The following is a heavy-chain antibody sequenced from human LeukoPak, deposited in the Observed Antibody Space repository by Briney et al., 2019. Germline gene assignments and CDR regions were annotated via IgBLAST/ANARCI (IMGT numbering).Heavy chain of an antibody. D-gene: IGHD4/OR15-4a*01. CDR2: IYYSGTT. CDR1: GGSISHYY. CDR3: AREDPRTKVPEGMEV. J-gene: IGHJ6*02. Sequence: SETLSLTCTVSGGSISHYYWSWIRQPPGKGLEWIGHIYYSGTTNYNPFLKSRVTISVDTSKNQFSLKLNSVTAADTAVYYCAREDPRTKVPEGMEVWGQGTTVTVSS. V-gene: IGHV4-59*01.